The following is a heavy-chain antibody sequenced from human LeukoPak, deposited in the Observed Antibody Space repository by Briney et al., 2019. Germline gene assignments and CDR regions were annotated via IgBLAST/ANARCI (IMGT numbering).Heavy chain of an antibody. Sequence: SETLSLTCAVSGDSISSGGYSWSWIRQPPGEGLEWIGYIYHSGSTYYNPSLKSRVTISVDRSKNQFSLKLSSVTAADTAVYYCARGDYVNYFDYWGQGTLVTVSS. CDR3: ARGDYVNYFDY. V-gene: IGHV4-30-2*01. D-gene: IGHD4-17*01. CDR2: IYHSGST. J-gene: IGHJ4*02. CDR1: GDSISSGGYS.